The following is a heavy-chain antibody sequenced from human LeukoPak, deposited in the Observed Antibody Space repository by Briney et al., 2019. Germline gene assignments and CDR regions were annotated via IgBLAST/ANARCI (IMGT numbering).Heavy chain of an antibody. Sequence: PSQTLSLTCTVSGGSITSGSFYWSWIRQPAGQGLEWIGRIYPSGSTNYNPSLKSRVTISVDTSKNQFSLKLSSVTAADTAVYYCAREGGVGLLWFGELDRTRTYYMDVWGKGTTVTVSS. CDR3: AREGGVGLLWFGELDRTRTYYMDV. CDR2: IYPSGST. CDR1: GGSITSGSFY. V-gene: IGHV4-61*02. D-gene: IGHD3-10*01. J-gene: IGHJ6*03.